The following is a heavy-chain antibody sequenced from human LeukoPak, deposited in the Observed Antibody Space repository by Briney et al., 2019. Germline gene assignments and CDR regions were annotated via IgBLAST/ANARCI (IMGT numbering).Heavy chain of an antibody. CDR1: GYTFTSYY. Sequence: ASVKVSCKASGYTFTSYYMHWVRQAPGQGLEWMGIINPSGGSTSYAQKFQGRVTMTRDMSTSTVYMELSSLRSEDTAVYYCARDTQYCSGGSCYYFDYWGQGTLVTVSS. CDR3: ARDTQYCSGGSCYYFDY. CDR2: INPSGGST. J-gene: IGHJ4*02. V-gene: IGHV1-46*01. D-gene: IGHD2-15*01.